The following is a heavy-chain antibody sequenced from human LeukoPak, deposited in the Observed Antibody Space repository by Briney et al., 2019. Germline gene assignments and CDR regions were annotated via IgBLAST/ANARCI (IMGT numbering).Heavy chain of an antibody. V-gene: IGHV3-23*01. D-gene: IGHD3-10*01. J-gene: IGHJ4*02. CDR2: ISGSGGST. Sequence: PGGSLSLSCAASGFTFSSYAMSWVRQAPGKGLEWVSAISGSGGSTYYADSVKGRFTIPRDNSKNTLYLQMNSLRAEDTAVYYCAKTKWFGELSCFDYWGQGTLVTVSS. CDR3: AKTKWFGELSCFDY. CDR1: GFTFSSYA.